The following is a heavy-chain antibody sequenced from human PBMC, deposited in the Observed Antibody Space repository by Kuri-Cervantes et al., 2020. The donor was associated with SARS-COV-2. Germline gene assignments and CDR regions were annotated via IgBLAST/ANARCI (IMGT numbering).Heavy chain of an antibody. V-gene: IGHV4-38-2*01. CDR2: IYHSRST. D-gene: IGHD1-1*01. J-gene: IGHJ3*02. CDR3: ASPHGRSRWNDAFDI. CDR1: GYSISSGYY. Sequence: SETLSLTCAVSGYSISSGYYWGWIRQPPGKGLEWIGSIYHSRSTHYKPSLKSRVTLSVDTSKNQFSLKLSSVTAADTAVYYCASPHGRSRWNDAFDIWGQGTMVTVSS.